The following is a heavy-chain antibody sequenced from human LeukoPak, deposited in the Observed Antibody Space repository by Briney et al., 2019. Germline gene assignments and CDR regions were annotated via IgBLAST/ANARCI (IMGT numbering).Heavy chain of an antibody. CDR2: ISTYSGNT. D-gene: IGHD6-13*01. Sequence: SVKVSCTASGSPFSPYGVVLAPRAPGHGPEGRGWISTYSGNTNYAQKLQGRVTMTTDTSTTKAYMELRSLRSDDTAVYYCARDPLYSSNCDVVPDYWGQGTLVTVSS. V-gene: IGHV1-18*01. CDR3: ARDPLYSSNCDVVPDY. J-gene: IGHJ4*02. CDR1: GSPFSPYG.